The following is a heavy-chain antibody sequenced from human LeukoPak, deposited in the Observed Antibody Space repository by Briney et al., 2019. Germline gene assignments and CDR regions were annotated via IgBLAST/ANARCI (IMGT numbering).Heavy chain of an antibody. Sequence: GGSLRLSCAASGFTFSSYAMHWVRQAPGKGLEWVAVISYDGSNKYYADSVKGRFTISRDNSKNTLYLQMNSLRAEDTAVYYCASKIYGSGSYRLNWFDPWGQGTLVTVSS. CDR1: GFTFSSYA. J-gene: IGHJ5*02. D-gene: IGHD3-10*01. CDR2: ISYDGSNK. CDR3: ASKIYGSGSYRLNWFDP. V-gene: IGHV3-30-3*01.